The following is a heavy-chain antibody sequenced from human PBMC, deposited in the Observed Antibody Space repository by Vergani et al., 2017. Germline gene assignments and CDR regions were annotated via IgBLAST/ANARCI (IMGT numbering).Heavy chain of an antibody. Sequence: EVQLVQSGAEVKKPGESLKISCQISGYSFTNYWIGWVRQMPGKGLEWMGIIQPADSDTRYSPSFQGQVTISVDKSISTAYLQRSSLRASDSAMYYCARLYGRDSSGSKCFDYWGQGTLVTVSS. CDR2: IQPADSDT. V-gene: IGHV5-51*01. CDR3: ARLYGRDSSGSKCFDY. J-gene: IGHJ4*02. CDR1: GYSFTNYW. D-gene: IGHD3-22*01.